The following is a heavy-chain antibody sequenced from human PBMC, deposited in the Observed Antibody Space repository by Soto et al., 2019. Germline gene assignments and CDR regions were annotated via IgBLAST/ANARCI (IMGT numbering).Heavy chain of an antibody. Sequence: SETLSLTCGVSGGTVASSHWWSWVRQSPGMGLEWIGNVYHTGDTNFNPSLQSRVTFSVDKSNNQFSLRLTSVTAADTAVYFCAREIVTAGGNNYFDPWGPGTLGTVPQ. CDR2: VYHTGDT. D-gene: IGHD2-21*02. J-gene: IGHJ5*02. CDR3: AREIVTAGGNNYFDP. V-gene: IGHV4-4*02. CDR1: GGTVASSHW.